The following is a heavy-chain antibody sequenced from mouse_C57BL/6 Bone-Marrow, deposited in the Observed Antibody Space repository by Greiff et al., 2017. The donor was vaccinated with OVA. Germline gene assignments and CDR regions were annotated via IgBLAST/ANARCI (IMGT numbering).Heavy chain of an antibody. CDR3: ARGIYYGSSYVYFAY. J-gene: IGHJ3*01. V-gene: IGHV1-47*01. Sequence: QVHVKQSGAELVKPGASVKMSCKASGYTFTTYPIEWMKQNHGKSLEWIGNFHPYNDDTKYNEKFKGKATLTVEKSSSTVYLELSRLTSDDSAVYYCARGIYYGSSYVYFAYWGQGTLVTVSA. CDR1: GYTFTTYP. D-gene: IGHD1-1*01. CDR2: FHPYNDDT.